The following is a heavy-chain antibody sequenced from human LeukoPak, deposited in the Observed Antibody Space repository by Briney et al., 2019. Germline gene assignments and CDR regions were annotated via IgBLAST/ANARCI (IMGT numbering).Heavy chain of an antibody. CDR1: GFTFSSYE. J-gene: IGHJ4*02. Sequence: LGGSLRLSCAASGFTFSSYEMNWVRQAPGKGLEWVAYISSSGSTIYYADSVKGRFTISRDNAKNSLYLQMNSLRAEDTAVYYCARALHFWSGYYLVYYFDYWGQGTLVTVSS. V-gene: IGHV3-48*03. CDR2: ISSSGSTI. CDR3: ARALHFWSGYYLVYYFDY. D-gene: IGHD3-3*01.